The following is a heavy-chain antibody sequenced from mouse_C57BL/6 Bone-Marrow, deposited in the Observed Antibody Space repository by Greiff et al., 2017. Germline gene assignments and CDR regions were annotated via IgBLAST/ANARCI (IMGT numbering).Heavy chain of an antibody. CDR2: IYPGNSDT. V-gene: IGHV1-5*01. CDR3: TRVGIDSSGYYAMDY. CDR1: GYTFTSYW. Sequence: EVQLQQSGTVLARPGASVKMSCKTSGYTFTSYWMHWVKQRPGQGLEWIGAIYPGNSDTSYNQKFKGKAKLTAVPSASTAYMELSSLTNEDSAVYYCTRVGIDSSGYYAMDYWGQGTSVTVSS. D-gene: IGHD3-2*02. J-gene: IGHJ4*01.